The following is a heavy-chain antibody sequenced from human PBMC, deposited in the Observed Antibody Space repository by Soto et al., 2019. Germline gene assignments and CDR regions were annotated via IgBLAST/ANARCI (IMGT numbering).Heavy chain of an antibody. Sequence: SETLSLTCAVYGGSFSGYYWSWIRQPPGKGLEWIGEINHSGSTNYNPSLKSRVTISVDTSKNQFSLKLSSVTAADTAVYYCAEGRNLWGQGIVVTVSS. CDR2: INHSGST. CDR3: AEGRNL. CDR1: GGSFSGYY. V-gene: IGHV4-34*01. J-gene: IGHJ4*02.